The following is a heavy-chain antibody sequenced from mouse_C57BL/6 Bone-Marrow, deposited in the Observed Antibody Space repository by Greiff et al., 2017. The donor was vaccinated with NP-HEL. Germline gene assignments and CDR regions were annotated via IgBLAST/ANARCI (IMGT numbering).Heavy chain of an antibody. CDR2: INPNNGGT. V-gene: IGHV1-26*01. Sequence: EVQLQQSGPELVKPGASVKISCKASGYTFTDYYMNWVKQSHGKSLEWIGDINPNNGGTSYNQKFKGKATLTVDKSSSTAYMELRSLTSEDSAVYYCARSWKFDVWGTGTTVTVSS. CDR1: GYTFTDYY. J-gene: IGHJ1*03. CDR3: ARSWKFDV.